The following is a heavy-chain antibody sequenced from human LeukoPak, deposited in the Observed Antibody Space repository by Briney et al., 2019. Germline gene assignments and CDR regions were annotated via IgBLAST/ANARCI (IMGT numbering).Heavy chain of an antibody. V-gene: IGHV3-74*01. CDR2: INSDGSST. D-gene: IGHD1-26*01. CDR3: ARDGRATAFDY. CDR1: GFTFSSYW. J-gene: IGHJ4*02. Sequence: GGSLRLSCAASGFTFSSYWMHWDRQAPGKGLVWVSRINSDGSSTSYADSVKGRFTISRDNAKNTLYLQMNSLRAEDTAVYYCARDGRATAFDYWGQGTLVTVSS.